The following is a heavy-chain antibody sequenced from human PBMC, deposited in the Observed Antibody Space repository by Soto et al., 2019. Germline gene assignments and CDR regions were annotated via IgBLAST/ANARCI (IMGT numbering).Heavy chain of an antibody. CDR2: IKQDGNEK. J-gene: IGHJ4*02. Sequence: PGGSLRLSCAASGFTFSSYWMNWVRQAPGKGLEWVANIKQDGNEKHYVDSVKGRFTISRDSAKNSLYLQMNSLRAEDTAVYYCARGAAAGFPFPDYWGQGTPVTVSS. CDR3: ARGAAAGFPFPDY. V-gene: IGHV3-7*04. CDR1: GFTFSSYW. D-gene: IGHD6-13*01.